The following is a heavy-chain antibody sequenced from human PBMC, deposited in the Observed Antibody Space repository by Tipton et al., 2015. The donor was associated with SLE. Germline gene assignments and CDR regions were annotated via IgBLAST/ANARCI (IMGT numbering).Heavy chain of an antibody. CDR1: GGSISGYY. CDR3: ASYSGWYGSYDYYYYMDV. V-gene: IGHV4-34*01. CDR2: INHSGST. Sequence: LRLSCTVSGGSISGYYWSWIRQPPGKGLEWIGEINHSGSTNYNPSLKSRVTISVDTSKNQFSLKLSSVTAADTAVYYCASYSGWYGSYDYYYYMDVWGKGTTVTVSS. D-gene: IGHD6-19*01. J-gene: IGHJ6*03.